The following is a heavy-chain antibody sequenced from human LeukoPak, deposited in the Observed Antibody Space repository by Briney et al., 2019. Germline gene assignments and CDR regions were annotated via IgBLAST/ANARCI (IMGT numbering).Heavy chain of an antibody. CDR1: GGSISSSSYY. D-gene: IGHD6-13*01. CDR3: ARHWWEAAAGTTTFDY. V-gene: IGHV4-39*01. J-gene: IGHJ4*02. Sequence: KTSETLSLTCTVSGGSISSSSYYWGWIRQPPGKGLEWIGSIYYSGSTYYNPSLKSRVTISVDTSKNQFSLKLSSVTAADTAVYYCARHWWEAAAGTTTFDYWGQGTLVTVSS. CDR2: IYYSGST.